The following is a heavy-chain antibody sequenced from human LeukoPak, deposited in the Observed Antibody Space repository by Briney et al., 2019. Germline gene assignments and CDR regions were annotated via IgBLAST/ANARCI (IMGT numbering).Heavy chain of an antibody. D-gene: IGHD3-22*01. V-gene: IGHV3-23*01. CDR2: ISGTGDTT. Sequence: TGGSLRLSCAASGFTFSSYAMSWVRQAPGKGLEWVSAISGTGDTTYYADSVRGRFTISRDNSKNTLYLQMNSLRAEDTAVYYCAKDRYYYDSSGYFGYWGQGTLVTVSS. CDR3: AKDRYYYDSSGYFGY. J-gene: IGHJ4*02. CDR1: GFTFSSYA.